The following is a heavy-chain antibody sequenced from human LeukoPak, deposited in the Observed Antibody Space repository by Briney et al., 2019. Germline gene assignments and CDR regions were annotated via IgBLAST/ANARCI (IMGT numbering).Heavy chain of an antibody. V-gene: IGHV1-46*01. CDR2: INPSGGST. CDR3: ARDLHYYGSGSSLDY. D-gene: IGHD3-10*01. CDR1: GYTFTSYY. Sequence: AASVKVSCKVSGYTFTSYYMHWVRQAPGQGLEWMGIINPSGGSTSYAQKFQGRVTMTRDTSTSTVYMELSSLRSEDTAVYYCARDLHYYGSGSSLDYWGQGTLVTVSS. J-gene: IGHJ4*02.